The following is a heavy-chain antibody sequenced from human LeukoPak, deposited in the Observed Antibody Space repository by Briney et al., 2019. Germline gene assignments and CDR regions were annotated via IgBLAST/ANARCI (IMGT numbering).Heavy chain of an antibody. CDR2: IKQDGSEK. Sequence: GGSLRLSCAASGFTFSSYWMSWVRQAPGKGLEWVANIKQDGSEKYYVDSVKGRFTISRDNAKNSLYLQMNSLRAEDTAVYYCARGDDPYYDFWDINTGDYWGQGTLVTVSS. D-gene: IGHD3-3*01. J-gene: IGHJ4*02. CDR1: GFTFSSYW. CDR3: ARGDDPYYDFWDINTGDY. V-gene: IGHV3-7*01.